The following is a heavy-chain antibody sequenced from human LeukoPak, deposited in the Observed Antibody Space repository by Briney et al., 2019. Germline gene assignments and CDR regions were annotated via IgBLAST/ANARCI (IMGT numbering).Heavy chain of an antibody. D-gene: IGHD5-12*01. J-gene: IGHJ4*02. CDR1: GGSISSSSYY. CDR2: FYYSGSP. Sequence: PSETLSLTCTVSGGSISSSSYYWGWIRQPPGKGLEWIGRFYYSGSPYYNPSLKSRLTISVDTSKNQFSPNLSAVTAADTAVYYCARGASGYDRGPWSDWGQETLVTVSS. CDR3: ARGASGYDRGPWSD. V-gene: IGHV4-39*07.